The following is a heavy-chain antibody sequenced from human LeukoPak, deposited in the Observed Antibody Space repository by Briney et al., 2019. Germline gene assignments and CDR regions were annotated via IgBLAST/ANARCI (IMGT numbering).Heavy chain of an antibody. CDR2: TNPNSGGT. CDR3: ARDSDSGSFYFDY. Sequence: ASVKVSCKASGYTFTGYYMHWVRQAPGQGLEWMGWTNPNSGGTNYAQKFQGRVTMTRDTSISTAYMELSRLRSDDTAVCYCARDSDSGSFYFDYWGQGTLVTVSS. CDR1: GYTFTGYY. V-gene: IGHV1-2*02. D-gene: IGHD1-26*01. J-gene: IGHJ4*02.